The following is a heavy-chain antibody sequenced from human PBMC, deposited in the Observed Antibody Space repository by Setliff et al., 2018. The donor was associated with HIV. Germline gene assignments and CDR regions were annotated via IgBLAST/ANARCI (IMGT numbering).Heavy chain of an antibody. CDR1: GFTFSNYA. Sequence: GGSLRLSCAASGFTFSNYAMSWVRQAPGEGLEWVSAILSTGERTFYADSVKGRFTISRDNSKNTVYLQMNSLRAEDTAEYYCARRAYCSSTTCFDFWGQGTLVTVSS. D-gene: IGHD2-2*01. V-gene: IGHV3-23*01. J-gene: IGHJ4*02. CDR2: ILSTGERT. CDR3: ARRAYCSSTTCFDF.